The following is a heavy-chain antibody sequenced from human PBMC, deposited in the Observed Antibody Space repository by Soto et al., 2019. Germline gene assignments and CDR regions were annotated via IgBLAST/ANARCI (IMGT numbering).Heavy chain of an antibody. J-gene: IGHJ6*02. D-gene: IGHD6-19*01. CDR1: GGTFSSYG. CDR2: IIPVFGII. CDR3: AGGRIVVAGSSAYYGMDV. Sequence: QVQLVQSGAEVKKPGSSVKVSCKASGGTFSSYGISWVRQAPGQGLEWMGGIIPVFGIISYAQNFQGRVTITADESTSTAYMELSSLRVEDTAVYFCAGGRIVVAGSSAYYGMDVWGQGTAVTVSS. V-gene: IGHV1-69*01.